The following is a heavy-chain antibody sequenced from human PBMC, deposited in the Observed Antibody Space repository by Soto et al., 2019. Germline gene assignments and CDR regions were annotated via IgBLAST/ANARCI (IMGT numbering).Heavy chain of an antibody. CDR1: GYSFTSYW. CDR3: ARQKDRDFWTEDAFDI. V-gene: IGHV5-51*01. Sequence: GESLKISCKGSGYSFTSYWIGWVRQMPGKGLEWMGIIYPGDSDTRYSPSFQGQVTISADKSISTAYLQWSSLKASDTAMYYCARQKDRDFWTEDAFDIWGQGTMVTVSS. J-gene: IGHJ3*02. D-gene: IGHD3-3*01. CDR2: IYPGDSDT.